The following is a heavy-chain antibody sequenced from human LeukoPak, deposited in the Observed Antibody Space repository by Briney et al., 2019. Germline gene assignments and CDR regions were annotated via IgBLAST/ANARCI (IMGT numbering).Heavy chain of an antibody. J-gene: IGHJ4*01. CDR2: ISNGNTE. V-gene: IGHV3-48*02. CDR1: GLTFSGYG. Sequence: PGGSLRLSCAASGLTFSGYGINWVRLAPGKGLEWVSMISNGNTEHYADSVKGRFTVSRDNARNSAYLQMNSLRDEDTAMYYCARDYGYCRGNTCYASFDYWGHGTLVTVSS. CDR3: ARDYGYCRGNTCYASFDY. D-gene: IGHD2-2*01.